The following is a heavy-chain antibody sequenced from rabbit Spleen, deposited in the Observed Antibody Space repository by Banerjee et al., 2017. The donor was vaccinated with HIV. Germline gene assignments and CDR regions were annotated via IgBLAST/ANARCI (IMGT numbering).Heavy chain of an antibody. CDR2: IDTGSSGFT. D-gene: IGHD1-1*01. J-gene: IGHJ3*01. CDR1: GVSFSGDSY. Sequence: QSLEESGGDLVKPGASLTLTCIASGVSFSGDSYMCWVRQAPGKGLEWIACIDTGSSGFTYFASWAKGRFTISKTSSTTATLQMTSLTAADTATYFCARYLNGGALYTTMDLWGPGTLVTVS. CDR3: ARYLNGGALYTTMDL. V-gene: IGHV1S40*01.